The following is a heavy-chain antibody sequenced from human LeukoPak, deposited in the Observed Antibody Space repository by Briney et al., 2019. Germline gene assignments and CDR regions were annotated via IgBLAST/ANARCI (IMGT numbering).Heavy chain of an antibody. CDR2: ISWNSGSI. CDR1: GFTFDDYA. J-gene: IGHJ4*02. D-gene: IGHD6-19*01. CDR3: AKGYSSGWYVGYFDY. V-gene: IGHV3-9*01. Sequence: PGGSLRLSCAASGFTFDDYAMHWVRQAPGKGLEWVSGISWNSGSIVYADSVKGRFTISRDTAKNSLYLQMNSLRAEDTALYYCAKGYSSGWYVGYFDYWGQGTLVTVSS.